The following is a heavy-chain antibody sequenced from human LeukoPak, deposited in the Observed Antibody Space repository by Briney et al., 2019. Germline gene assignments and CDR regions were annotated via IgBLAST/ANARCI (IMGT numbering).Heavy chain of an antibody. CDR3: ARSRGYSGYEVFDY. D-gene: IGHD5-12*01. V-gene: IGHV3-7*01. Sequence: PGGSLRLSCAASGFTFSSYWMSWVRQAPGKGLEWVANIKQDGSEKYYVDSVKGRFTISRDNAKNSLYLQMNSLRAEDTAVYYCARSRGYSGYEVFDYWGQGTLVTVSS. CDR2: IKQDGSEK. J-gene: IGHJ4*02. CDR1: GFTFSSYW.